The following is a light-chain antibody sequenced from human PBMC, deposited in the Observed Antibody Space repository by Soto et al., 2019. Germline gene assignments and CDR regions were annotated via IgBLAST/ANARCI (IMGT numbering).Light chain of an antibody. CDR3: SSHAGSKRV. CDR1: NSDVGAYNY. Sequence: SVLSQPRSESGSPGQSVTISFTGTNSDVGAYNYVSWYQQHPGKAPKLVIYEVSKRPSGVPDRFSGSKSGNSASLTVSGLQAEDEADYYCSSHAGSKRVFGSGSKVTVL. J-gene: IGLJ1*01. V-gene: IGLV2-8*01. CDR2: EVS.